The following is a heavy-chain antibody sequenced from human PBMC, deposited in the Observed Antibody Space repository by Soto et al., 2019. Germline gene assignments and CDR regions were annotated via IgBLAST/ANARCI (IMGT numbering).Heavy chain of an antibody. CDR3: AREEGLLNWFDP. V-gene: IGHV3-48*01. Sequence: PGGSLRLSCAASGFTLSSYSMNWVRQAPGKGLEWVSYINSSSSTIYYADSVKGRFTISRDNAKNSLYLQMNSLRAEDTAVYYCAREEGLLNWFDPWGQGTLLTVSS. CDR2: INSSSSTI. CDR1: GFTLSSYS. D-gene: IGHD1-26*01. J-gene: IGHJ5*02.